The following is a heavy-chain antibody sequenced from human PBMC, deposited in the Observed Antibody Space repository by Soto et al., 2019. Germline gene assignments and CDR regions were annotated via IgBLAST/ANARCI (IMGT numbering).Heavy chain of an antibody. Sequence: TLSLTCAVSAGSISSGGYSWSWLRQPPGEGLEWIGYIYHSGSTYYNPSLKSRVTISVDRPKNQFSLKLSSVTAADTAVYYCARGGVGSELVSVYWGQGILVTVS. CDR2: IYHSGST. CDR1: AGSISSGGYS. J-gene: IGHJ4*02. V-gene: IGHV4-30-2*01. CDR3: ARGGVGSELVSVY. D-gene: IGHD1-7*01.